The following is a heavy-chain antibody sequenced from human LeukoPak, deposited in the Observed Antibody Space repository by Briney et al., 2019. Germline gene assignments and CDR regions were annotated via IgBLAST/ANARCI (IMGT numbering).Heavy chain of an antibody. V-gene: IGHV3-7*01. CDR3: ARGDVVVPAAMVYAVNYYYGMDV. D-gene: IGHD2-2*01. J-gene: IGHJ6*02. CDR1: GFPFSSYW. Sequence: GGSLRLSCAASGFPFSSYWMSWVRQAPGKGLEWVANIKPDGSEKYYVDSVKGRFTISRDNAKNSLYLQMNSLRAEDTAVYYCARGDVVVPAAMVYAVNYYYGMDVWGQGTTVTVSS. CDR2: IKPDGSEK.